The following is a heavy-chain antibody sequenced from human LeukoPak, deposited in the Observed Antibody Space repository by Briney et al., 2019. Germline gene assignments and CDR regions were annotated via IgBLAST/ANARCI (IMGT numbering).Heavy chain of an antibody. CDR3: ATLEYSSPSTTDDAFDI. J-gene: IGHJ3*02. V-gene: IGHV3-48*03. CDR1: GFNFSSYE. D-gene: IGHD6-6*01. CDR2: ISSSGSTI. Sequence: GGSLRLSCAASGFNFSSYEMNWVRQAPGKGLEWVSYISSSGSTIYYADSVKGRFTISRDNSKNTLYLQMNSLRAEDTAVYYCATLEYSSPSTTDDAFDIWGQGTMVTVSS.